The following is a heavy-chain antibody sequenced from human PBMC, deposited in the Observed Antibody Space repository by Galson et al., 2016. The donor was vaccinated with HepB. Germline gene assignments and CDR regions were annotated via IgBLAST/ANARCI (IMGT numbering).Heavy chain of an antibody. CDR1: GGSISSSSYY. D-gene: IGHD3-16*01. CDR2: VHFSGRT. CDR3: AREAGRLGDGQIDV. Sequence: ETLSLTCTVSGGSISSSSYYWGWIRQPPGKGLEWIGYVHFSGRTDYSPSLRSRVAISLDTSKDQFSLKVTSVTAADTAVYYCAREAGRLGDGQIDVWGQGTTVTVSS. V-gene: IGHV4-61*01. J-gene: IGHJ6*02.